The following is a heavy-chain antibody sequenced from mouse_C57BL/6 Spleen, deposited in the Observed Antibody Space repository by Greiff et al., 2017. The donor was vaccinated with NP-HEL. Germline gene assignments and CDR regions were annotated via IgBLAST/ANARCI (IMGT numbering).Heavy chain of an antibody. CDR2: ISSGGSYT. V-gene: IGHV5-6*01. CDR3: ARQSDYPVWFAY. J-gene: IGHJ3*01. Sequence: EVQGVESGGDLVKPGGSLKLSCAASGFTFSSYGMSWVRQTPDKRLEWVATISSGGSYTYYPDSVKGRFTISRDNAKNTLYLQMSSLKSEDTAMYYCARQSDYPVWFAYWGQGTLVTVSA. CDR1: GFTFSSYG. D-gene: IGHD2-4*01.